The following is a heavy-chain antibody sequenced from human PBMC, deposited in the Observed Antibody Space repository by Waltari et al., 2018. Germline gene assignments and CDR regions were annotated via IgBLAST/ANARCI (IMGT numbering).Heavy chain of an antibody. J-gene: IGHJ5*02. CDR2: IYTSGST. V-gene: IGHV4-61*09. CDR3: ARAGVRTVTGWFDP. Sequence: QVQLQESGPGLVKPSQTLSLTCTVSGGSISSGRYYWSWIRRPAGKGLEWIGYIYTSGSTNYNPSLKSRVTISVDTSKNQFSLKLSSVTAADTAVYYCARAGVRTVTGWFDPWGQGTLVTVSS. CDR1: GGSISSGRYY. D-gene: IGHD4-17*01.